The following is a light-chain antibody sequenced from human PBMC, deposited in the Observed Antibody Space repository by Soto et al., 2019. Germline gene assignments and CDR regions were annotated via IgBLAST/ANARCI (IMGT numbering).Light chain of an antibody. Sequence: QSALTQPPSVSGAPGQRVTISCTGSSSNIGAGYDVHWYQQLPGTAPKLLIYGNSNRPSRVPDRFSGSKSGTSASLAITGLQAEDEADYYCQSYDSSLSGAVFGGGTQLTVL. CDR1: SSNIGAGYD. V-gene: IGLV1-40*01. CDR2: GNS. CDR3: QSYDSSLSGAV. J-gene: IGLJ7*01.